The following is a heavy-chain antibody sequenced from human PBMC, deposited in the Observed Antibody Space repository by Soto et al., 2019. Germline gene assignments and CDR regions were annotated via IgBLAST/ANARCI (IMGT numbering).Heavy chain of an antibody. J-gene: IGHJ3*02. Sequence: EVQLVESGGGLVQPGGSLRLSCAASGFTFSSYWLSWVRQAPGKGLEWVANIKQDGSEKYYVDSVKGRFTISRDNAKNSLYLQMNSLRAEDTAVYYCARAPGGDAFDIWGQGTMVTVSS. CDR2: IKQDGSEK. CDR1: GFTFSSYW. V-gene: IGHV3-7*03. CDR3: ARAPGGDAFDI.